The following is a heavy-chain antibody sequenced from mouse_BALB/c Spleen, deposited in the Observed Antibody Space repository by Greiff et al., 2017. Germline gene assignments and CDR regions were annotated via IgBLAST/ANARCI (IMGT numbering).Heavy chain of an antibody. V-gene: IGHV5-6-4*01. CDR2: ISSGGSYT. J-gene: IGHJ1*01. CDR1: GFTFSSYT. CDR3: TRDYYGQYWYFDV. Sequence: EVKLMESGGGLVKPGGSLKLSCAASGFTFSSYTMSWVRQTPEKRLEWVATISSGGSYTYYPDSVKGRFTISRDNAKNTLYLQMSSLKSEDTAMYYCTRDYYGQYWYFDVWGAGTTVTVSS. D-gene: IGHD2-1*01.